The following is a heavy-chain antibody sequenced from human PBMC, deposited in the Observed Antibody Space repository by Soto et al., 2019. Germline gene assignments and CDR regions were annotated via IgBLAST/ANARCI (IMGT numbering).Heavy chain of an antibody. Sequence: GGSLRLSCAASGFTFSSYAMHWVRQAPGKGLEWVAVISYDGSNKYYADSVKGRFTISRDNSKNTLYLQMNSLRAEDTAVYYCASEYCSSTSCQRFDYWGQGTLVTVSS. CDR3: ASEYCSSTSCQRFDY. CDR1: GFTFSSYA. J-gene: IGHJ4*02. V-gene: IGHV3-30-3*01. D-gene: IGHD2-2*01. CDR2: ISYDGSNK.